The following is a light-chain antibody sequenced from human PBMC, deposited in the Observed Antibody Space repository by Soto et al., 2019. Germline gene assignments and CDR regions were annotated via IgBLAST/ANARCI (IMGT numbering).Light chain of an antibody. CDR3: QQLNSYPLT. V-gene: IGKV1-9*01. J-gene: IGKJ4*01. CDR1: QGISSY. Sequence: DIQLTQSPSFLSASVGDRVTITCRASQGISSYLAWYQQKPGKAPKLLIYAASTLQSGVPSRFSGSGSGTEFTLTISSLQPEDFATYYCQQLNSYPLTFVGGTKGEIK. CDR2: AAS.